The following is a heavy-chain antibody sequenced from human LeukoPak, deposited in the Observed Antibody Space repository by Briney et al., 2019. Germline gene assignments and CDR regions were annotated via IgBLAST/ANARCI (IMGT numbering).Heavy chain of an antibody. Sequence: SETLSLTCAVYGGSFSGYYWSWIRQPPGKGLEWIGEINHSGSTNYNPSLKSRVTMSVDTSKNQFSLKLSSVTAADTAVYYCARDKQQLAPFDYWGQGTLVTVSS. CDR3: ARDKQQLAPFDY. D-gene: IGHD6-13*01. V-gene: IGHV4-34*01. CDR2: INHSGST. J-gene: IGHJ4*02. CDR1: GGSFSGYY.